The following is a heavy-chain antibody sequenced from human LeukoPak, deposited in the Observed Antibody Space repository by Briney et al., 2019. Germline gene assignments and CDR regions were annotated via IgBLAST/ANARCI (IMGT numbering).Heavy chain of an antibody. CDR1: GFTVSSNY. V-gene: IGHV3-66*01. J-gene: IGHJ4*02. D-gene: IGHD3-10*01. CDR2: IYSGGST. CDR3: ARDRAYGSGSYYPFDY. Sequence: GGSLRLSCAASGFTVSSNYMSWVRQAPGKGLEWVSVIYSGGSTYYADSVKGRFTISRDNSKNRLYLQMNSLRAEDTAVYYCARDRAYGSGSYYPFDYWGQGTLVTVSS.